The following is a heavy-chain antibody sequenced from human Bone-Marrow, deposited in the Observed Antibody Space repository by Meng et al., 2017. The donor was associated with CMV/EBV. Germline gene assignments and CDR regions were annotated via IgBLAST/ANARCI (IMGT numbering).Heavy chain of an antibody. Sequence: GSLRLSCVVSGGSISSSKWWSWVRQPPGKGLEWIGAIHHSGTTNYNTSLKSRVTMSVDKSKNHFSLSLTSVTAADTAVYFCARADSSYFDVSAYYPDAFDIWGQGTVVNVSS. CDR3: ARADSSYFDVSAYYPDAFDI. CDR2: IHHSGTT. V-gene: IGHV4-4*01. D-gene: IGHD3-22*01. CDR1: GGSISSSKW. J-gene: IGHJ3*02.